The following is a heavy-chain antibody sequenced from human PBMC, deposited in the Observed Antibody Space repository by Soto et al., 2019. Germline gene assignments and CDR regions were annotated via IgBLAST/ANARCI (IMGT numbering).Heavy chain of an antibody. V-gene: IGHV3-74*01. D-gene: IGHD1-1*01. CDR3: ARGGLEPFDY. CDR1: VFSFRNYW. J-gene: IGHJ4*02. Sequence: WWSLRLSCAASVFSFRNYWMHWVRQAPGKGLVWVSRISDYGRVNYADSVEGRFTISRDDAKSELYLQMSSMRLEDTAVYYCARGGLEPFDYLGQGALVTVSS. CDR2: ISDYGRV.